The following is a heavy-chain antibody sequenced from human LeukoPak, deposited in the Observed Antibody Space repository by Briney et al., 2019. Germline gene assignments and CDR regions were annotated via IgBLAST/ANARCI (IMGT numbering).Heavy chain of an antibody. CDR3: AKEKLDYSNIRYFDY. CDR1: GFTFSSYA. V-gene: IGHV3-23*01. CDR2: ISGSGGST. D-gene: IGHD4-11*01. J-gene: IGHJ4*02. Sequence: GGSLRLSCAASGFTFSSYAMSWVRQAPGKGLEWVSAISGSGGSTYYAASVKGRFTISRDNSKNTLYLQMNSLRAEDTAVYYCAKEKLDYSNIRYFDYWGQGTLVTVSS.